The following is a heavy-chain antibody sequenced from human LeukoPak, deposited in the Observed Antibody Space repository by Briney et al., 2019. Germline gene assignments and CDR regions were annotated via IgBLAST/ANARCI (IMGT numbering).Heavy chain of an antibody. Sequence: PSETLSLTXTVSGGSLSSSSYYWGWIRQPPGKGLEWIGSIYYSGSTYYNPSLKSRVTISVDKSKNQFSLKLSSVTAADTAVYYCARHEVFRMIIVASFDIWGQGTMVTVSS. CDR2: IYYSGST. V-gene: IGHV4-39*01. CDR3: ARHEVFRMIIVASFDI. J-gene: IGHJ3*02. D-gene: IGHD3-22*01. CDR1: GGSLSSSSYY.